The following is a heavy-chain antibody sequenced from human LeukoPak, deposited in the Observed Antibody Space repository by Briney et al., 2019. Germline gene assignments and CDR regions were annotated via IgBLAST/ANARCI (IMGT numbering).Heavy chain of an antibody. CDR3: ARVGTPVTASPYYYYYMDV. CDR2: IYYSGST. J-gene: IGHJ6*03. Sequence: PSETLSLTCTVSGGSISSYYWSWIRQPPGKGLEWIGYIYYSGSTNYNPSLKSRVTISVDTSKNQFSLKLSSVTAADTAVYYCARVGTPVTASPYYYYYMDVWGKGTTVTISS. D-gene: IGHD2-21*02. CDR1: GGSISSYY. V-gene: IGHV4-59*01.